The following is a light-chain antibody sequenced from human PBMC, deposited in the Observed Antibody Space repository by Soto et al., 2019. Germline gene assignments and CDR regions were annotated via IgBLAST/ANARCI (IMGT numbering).Light chain of an antibody. Sequence: EIVLTQSPGTLSLFPGERATLPCRASQSVSDFLAWYQQKPGQAPRLLIYDAAKRAPGIPARFSGSGSGTDFTLTISSLEPEDSAVYYCQQRSNWPIFTFGPGTKV. CDR1: QSVSDF. CDR3: QQRSNWPIFT. V-gene: IGKV3-11*01. J-gene: IGKJ3*01. CDR2: DAA.